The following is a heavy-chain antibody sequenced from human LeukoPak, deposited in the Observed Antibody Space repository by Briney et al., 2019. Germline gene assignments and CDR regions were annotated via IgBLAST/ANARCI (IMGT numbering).Heavy chain of an antibody. CDR1: GFTFSCCG. D-gene: IGHD3-9*01. CDR3: ARERILSDDKSAFDI. J-gene: IGHJ3*02. Sequence: GGSLRLSCAASGFTFSCCGMTWVRQAPGKGLEWVSGISGSGGRAYYADSVQGRFTISRDNSKNTLYLQMNSLRAEDTAMYYCARERILSDDKSAFDIWGQGTKVTVSS. CDR2: ISGSGGRA. V-gene: IGHV3-23*01.